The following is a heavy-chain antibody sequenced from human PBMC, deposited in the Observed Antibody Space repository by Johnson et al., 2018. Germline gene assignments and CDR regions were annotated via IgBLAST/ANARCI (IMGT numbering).Heavy chain of an antibody. CDR1: GFIFSAYN. V-gene: IGHV3-48*02. J-gene: IGHJ4*02. CDR3: ARRFDF. D-gene: IGHD3/OR15-3a*01. Sequence: EVQLVESGGGLVQPGGSLRLSCAVSGFIFSAYNMNWVRQAPGKGLEWVSHISSSGKTIYYADSVKGRFTISRDNTKNSLYLQMNSLRDEDTAVYYCARRFDFWGQGTQVTVSS. CDR2: ISSSGKTI.